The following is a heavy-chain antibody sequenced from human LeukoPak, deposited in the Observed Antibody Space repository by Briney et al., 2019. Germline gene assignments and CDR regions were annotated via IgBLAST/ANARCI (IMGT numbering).Heavy chain of an antibody. CDR1: GFAFSSYW. CDR2: IMKDGSAS. Sequence: TGGSLRLSCAASGFAFSSYWMGWVRQAPGKGLEWVANIMKDGSASNYVDSVKGRFTISRDNAKNSLYLQMNSLRAEDTAVYYCVRDLDFYAMDSWGQGTLVTVSS. J-gene: IGHJ5*01. V-gene: IGHV3-7*01. CDR3: VRDLDFYAMDS. D-gene: IGHD2/OR15-2a*01.